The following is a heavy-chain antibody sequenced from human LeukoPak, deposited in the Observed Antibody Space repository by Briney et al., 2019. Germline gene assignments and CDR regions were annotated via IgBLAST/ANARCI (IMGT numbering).Heavy chain of an antibody. CDR1: GGSISSSSYY. J-gene: IGHJ4*02. Sequence: PSETLSLTCTVSGGSISSSSYYWGWIRQPPGKGLEWIGSIYSSGSTYYNPSLKSRVTISVDTSKNQFSLKLTSVTAADTAVYYCARDVVYYYDSSGYIDYWGQGTLVTVSS. V-gene: IGHV4-39*07. CDR2: IYSSGST. D-gene: IGHD3-22*01. CDR3: ARDVVYYYDSSGYIDY.